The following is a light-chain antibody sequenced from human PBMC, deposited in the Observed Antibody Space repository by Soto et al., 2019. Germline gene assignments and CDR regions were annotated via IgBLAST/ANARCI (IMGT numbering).Light chain of an antibody. CDR2: GAS. V-gene: IGKV3D-15*01. CDR3: QQYNNWPPWT. J-gene: IGKJ1*01. Sequence: EIVMTQSPATLSVSPGERATLSCRASQTINSDLAWYQQKPGQAPRLLIYGASTRATDIPARFGGSGSGTEFTLTISNLQSEDFAVYYCQQYNNWPPWTFGQGTKVEIK. CDR1: QTINSD.